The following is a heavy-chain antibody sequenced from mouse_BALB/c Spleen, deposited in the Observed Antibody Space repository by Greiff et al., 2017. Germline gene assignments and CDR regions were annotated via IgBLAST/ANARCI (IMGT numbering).Heavy chain of an antibody. Sequence: QVQLKQSGAELAKPGASVKMSCKASGYTFTSYWMHWVKQRPGQGLEWIGYINPSTGYTEYNQKFKDKATLTADKSSSTAYMQLSSLTSEDSAVYYCARGSTMSTEDWGQGTSVTVSS. J-gene: IGHJ4*01. V-gene: IGHV1-7*01. CDR1: GYTFTSYW. CDR2: INPSTGYT. CDR3: ARGSTMSTED. D-gene: IGHD2-4*01.